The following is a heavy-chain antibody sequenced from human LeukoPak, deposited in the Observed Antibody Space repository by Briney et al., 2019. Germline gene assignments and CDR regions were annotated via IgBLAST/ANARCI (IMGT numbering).Heavy chain of an antibody. J-gene: IGHJ4*02. CDR3: ASAYSGMVRGVITSTEF. Sequence: ASVKVSCKASGYTFTRYYMHWVRQAPGQGLEWMGRINPNSGGTNYAQKLQGRVTMTRDTSISTAYMELSRLRSDDTAVYYCASAYSGMVRGVITSTEFWGQGTLVTVSS. CDR2: INPNSGGT. CDR1: GYTFTRYY. V-gene: IGHV1-2*06. D-gene: IGHD3-10*01.